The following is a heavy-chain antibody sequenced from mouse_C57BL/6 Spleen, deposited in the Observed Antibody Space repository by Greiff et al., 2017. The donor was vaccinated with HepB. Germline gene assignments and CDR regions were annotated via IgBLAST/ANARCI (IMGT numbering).Heavy chain of an antibody. J-gene: IGHJ1*03. CDR2: IWTGGGT. Sequence: QVQLQQSGPGLVAPSQSLSITCTVSGFSLTSYAISWVRQPPGKGLEWLGVIWTGGGTNYNSALKSRLSISKDNSKSQVFLKMNSLQTDDTARYYCARKSTVVARSYWYFDVWGTGTTVTVSS. V-gene: IGHV2-9-1*01. CDR1: GFSLTSYA. CDR3: ARKSTVVARSYWYFDV. D-gene: IGHD1-1*01.